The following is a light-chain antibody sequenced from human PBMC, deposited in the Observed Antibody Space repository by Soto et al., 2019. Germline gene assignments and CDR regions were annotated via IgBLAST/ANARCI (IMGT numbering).Light chain of an antibody. CDR3: QQYNDWPWT. CDR2: GAS. CDR1: QPISRN. V-gene: IGKV3-15*01. J-gene: IGKJ1*01. Sequence: EVGMSQSPATLSVSPGQGATLSCRASQPISRNLAWYQQKPGQAPRLLIHGASTRAPGFPARFSGSGSGTDFTLTISSLQSEDFAVYYCQQYNDWPWTFGQGTKVDI.